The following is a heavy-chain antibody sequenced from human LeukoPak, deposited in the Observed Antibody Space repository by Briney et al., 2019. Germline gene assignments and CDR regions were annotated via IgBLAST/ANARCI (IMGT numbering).Heavy chain of an antibody. Sequence: SETLSLTCAVYGGSFSGYYWSWIRQPPGKGLEWIGEISHSGSTNYNPSLKSRVTISVDTSKNQFSLKLSSVTTADTAVYYCAAQYSGYVRLDYWGQGTLVTVSS. CDR3: AAQYSGYVRLDY. CDR2: ISHSGST. CDR1: GGSFSGYY. V-gene: IGHV4-34*01. J-gene: IGHJ4*02. D-gene: IGHD5-12*01.